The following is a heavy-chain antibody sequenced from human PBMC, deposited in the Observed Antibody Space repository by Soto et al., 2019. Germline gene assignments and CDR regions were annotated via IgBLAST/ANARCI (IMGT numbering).Heavy chain of an antibody. CDR3: ASKAACGGDCYAFDS. J-gene: IGHJ4*02. V-gene: IGHV1-69*06. Sequence: QVYLVQSGAEVKKPGSSVKISCKASGGIFSSNTINWVRQAAGQGLEWMGGIIPLFGTANYAEKFQGRVTSTADKSTKTEYMELTSLRSEDTAVYYCASKAACGGDCYAFDSWDQGTLVTVSS. CDR1: GGIFSSNT. D-gene: IGHD2-21*02. CDR2: IIPLFGTA.